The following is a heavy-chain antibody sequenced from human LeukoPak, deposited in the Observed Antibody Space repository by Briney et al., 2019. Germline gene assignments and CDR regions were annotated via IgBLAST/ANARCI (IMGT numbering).Heavy chain of an antibody. D-gene: IGHD3-10*01. CDR3: ARHVGFITMVRGVINNNWFDP. V-gene: IGHV4-39*01. J-gene: IGHJ5*02. CDR2: IYYSWSP. Sequence: PSETLSLTCTVSCGSISSSSYYWGWIRQPPGKGLEWIGSIYYSWSPYYNPALKSRVTISVDTSKNHFSLKMSSVTAADTAVYYCARHVGFITMVRGVINNNWFDPWGQGTLVTVSS. CDR1: CGSISSSSYY.